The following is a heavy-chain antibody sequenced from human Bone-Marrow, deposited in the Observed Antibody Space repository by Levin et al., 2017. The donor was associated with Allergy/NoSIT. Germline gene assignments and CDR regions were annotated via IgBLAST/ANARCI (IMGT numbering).Heavy chain of an antibody. CDR1: GDTFTSNW. V-gene: IGHV5-51*01. CDR3: ARLVGGDYFDS. J-gene: IGHJ4*02. D-gene: IGHD3-10*01. CDR2: IFPGDSHT. Sequence: GGSLRLSCQASGDTFTSNWIAWVRQMPGKGLEWMGTIFPGDSHTTYSPSFEGQVVISADKSINTAFVQWTSLKAADTAMYYCARLVGGDYFDSWGQGALVTVSS.